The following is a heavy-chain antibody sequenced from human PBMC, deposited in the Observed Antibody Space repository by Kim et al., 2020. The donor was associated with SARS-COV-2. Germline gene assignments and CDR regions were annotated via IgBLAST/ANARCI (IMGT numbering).Heavy chain of an antibody. CDR1: GYTFTSYG. D-gene: IGHD3-22*01. J-gene: IGHJ3*02. CDR2: ISAYNGNT. Sequence: ASVKVSCKASGYTFTSYGISWVRQAPGQGLEWMGWISAYNGNTNYAQKLQGRVTMTTDTSTSTAYMELRSLRSDDTAVYYCARATVTMIVRDAFDIWGQGTMVTVSS. V-gene: IGHV1-18*01. CDR3: ARATVTMIVRDAFDI.